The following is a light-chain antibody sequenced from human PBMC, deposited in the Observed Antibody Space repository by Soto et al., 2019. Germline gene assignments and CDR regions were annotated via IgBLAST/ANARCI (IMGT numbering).Light chain of an antibody. Sequence: EIVLTQSPATLSLSPGERATLSCRASQSVIRYLAWYQQRPGQAPRLLISDASNRATGIPARFSGSGSGTDFTLTISRLEPEDFAVYYCQQYGSSPRTFGQGTKVDIK. V-gene: IGKV3-20*01. CDR2: DAS. CDR3: QQYGSSPRT. CDR1: QSVIRY. J-gene: IGKJ1*01.